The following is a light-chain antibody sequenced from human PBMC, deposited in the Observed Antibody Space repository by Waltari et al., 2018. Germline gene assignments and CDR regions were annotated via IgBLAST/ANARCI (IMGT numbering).Light chain of an antibody. Sequence: IPCRASQRISSWLAWYQQKPGTAPKLLIYKASTLESGVPSRFSGSGSGTEFTLTINSLQPDDFATYYCQQYNGYWTFGQGTKVEIK. CDR3: QQYNGYWT. CDR1: QRISSW. CDR2: KAS. V-gene: IGKV1-5*03. J-gene: IGKJ1*01.